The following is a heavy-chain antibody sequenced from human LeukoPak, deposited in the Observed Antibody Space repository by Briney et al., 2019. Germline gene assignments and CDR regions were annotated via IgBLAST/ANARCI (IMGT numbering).Heavy chain of an antibody. CDR1: GGSISPYY. CDR2: AYYSGST. D-gene: IGHD1-26*01. Sequence: SETLSLTCTASGGSISPYYWSWIRQPPGKGLEWIGYAYYSGSTNYNPSLKSRVTISVDTSKNQFSLKLSSVTAADTAMYYYARHGGGGESYPRVFDYWGRGNLVTVSS. V-gene: IGHV4-59*08. CDR3: ARHGGGGESYPRVFDY. J-gene: IGHJ4*02.